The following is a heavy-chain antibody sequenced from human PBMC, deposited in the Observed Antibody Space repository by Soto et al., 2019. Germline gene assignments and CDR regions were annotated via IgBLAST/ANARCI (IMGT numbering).Heavy chain of an antibody. CDR2: IYYSGST. CDR1: GGSISSYY. J-gene: IGHJ6*02. CDR3: ARVGALSTSGYYYYGMDV. V-gene: IGHV4-59*01. Sequence: SETLSLTCTVSGGSISSYYWSWIRQPPGKGLEWIGYIYYSGSTNYNPSLKSRVTISVDTSKNQFSLKLSSVTAADTAVYYCARVGALSTSGYYYYGMDVWGQGTTVTVSS. D-gene: IGHD2-2*01.